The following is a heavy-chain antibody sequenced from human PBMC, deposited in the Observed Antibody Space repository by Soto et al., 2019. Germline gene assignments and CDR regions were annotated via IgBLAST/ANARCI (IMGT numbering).Heavy chain of an antibody. Sequence: QVLLQESGPGQVKPSETLSRTCTVSGGSIGSYHWSWVRQPPGKGLEWIASVYYTGTTNYNPSLGSRVTISIDAPENQISLKLTSVTAADTAFYYCARDTVLTGMFDFWGQGTLVTVSS. D-gene: IGHD4-17*01. CDR2: VYYTGTT. CDR3: ARDTVLTGMFDF. J-gene: IGHJ4*02. V-gene: IGHV4-59*01. CDR1: GGSIGSYH.